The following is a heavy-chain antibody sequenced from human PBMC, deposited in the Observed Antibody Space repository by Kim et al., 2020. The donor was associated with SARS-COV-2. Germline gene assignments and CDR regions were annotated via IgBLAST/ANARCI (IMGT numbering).Heavy chain of an antibody. Sequence: YNTALKSRVTIAVDTSKNQFSLKLSSVTAADTAVYYCARDKLRSLGAFDIWGQGTMVTVSS. J-gene: IGHJ3*02. CDR3: ARDKLRSLGAFDI. D-gene: IGHD5-12*01. V-gene: IGHV4-31*02.